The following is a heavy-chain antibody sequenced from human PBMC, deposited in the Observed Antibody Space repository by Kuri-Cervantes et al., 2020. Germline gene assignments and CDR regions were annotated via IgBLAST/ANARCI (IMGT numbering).Heavy chain of an antibody. V-gene: IGHV3-74*03. CDR2: INGDGSNT. J-gene: IGHJ4*02. Sequence: GGSLRLSCAASGFTFSGYWMNWVRQTPGNGLVWVSFINGDGSNTMYADSVKGRFTISRDSAKNTLYLQMNSLRAEDTAVYFCSRDAEGHFDSWGQGTLVTVSS. CDR3: SRDAEGHFDS. CDR1: GFTFSGYW.